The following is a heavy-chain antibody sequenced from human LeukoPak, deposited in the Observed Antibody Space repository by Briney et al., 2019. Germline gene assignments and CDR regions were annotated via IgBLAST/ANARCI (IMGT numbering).Heavy chain of an antibody. V-gene: IGHV3-21*01. CDR2: ISSSSSYV. J-gene: IGHJ4*02. CDR3: ARGASRADY. Sequence: GGSLRLSCAASGFTFRSHNMNWVRQAPGKRPEWVSSISSSSSYVYYADSVKGRFTISRDNAKNSLYLQMNSLRAEDTALYYCARGASRADYWGQGTLVTVSS. CDR1: GFTFRSHN.